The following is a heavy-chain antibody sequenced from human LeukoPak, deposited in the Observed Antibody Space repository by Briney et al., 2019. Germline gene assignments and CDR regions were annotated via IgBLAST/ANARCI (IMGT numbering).Heavy chain of an antibody. CDR2: ISSNGGST. CDR3: ANQDVA. J-gene: IGHJ4*02. Sequence: GGSLRLSCAASGFTFSSYAMHWVRQAPGKGLEYVSAISSNGGSTYYANSVKGRFTISRDNSKNTLYLQMNSLRAEDTAVYYCANQDVAWGQGTLVTVSS. V-gene: IGHV3-64*01. CDR1: GFTFSSYA.